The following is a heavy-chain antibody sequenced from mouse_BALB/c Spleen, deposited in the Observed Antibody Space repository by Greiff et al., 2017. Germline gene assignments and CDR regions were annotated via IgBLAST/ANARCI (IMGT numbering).Heavy chain of an antibody. Sequence: VQLKQSGAELVKPGASVKLSCTASGFNIKDTYMHWVKQRPEQGLEWIGRIDPANGNTKYDPKFQGKATITADTSSNTAYLQLSSLTSEDTAVYYCAREDGSSYGFAYWGQGTLVTVSA. V-gene: IGHV14-3*02. CDR2: IDPANGNT. J-gene: IGHJ3*01. CDR1: GFNIKDTY. D-gene: IGHD1-1*01. CDR3: AREDGSSYGFAY.